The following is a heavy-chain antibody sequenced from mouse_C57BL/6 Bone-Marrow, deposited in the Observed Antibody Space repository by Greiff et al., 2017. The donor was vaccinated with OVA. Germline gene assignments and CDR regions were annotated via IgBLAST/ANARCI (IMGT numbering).Heavy chain of an antibody. CDR2: IYPGSGST. Sequence: QVQLQQPGAELVKPGASVKMSCKASGYTFTSYWITWVKQRPGQGLEWIGDIYPGSGSTNYNEKFKSKATLTVDTSSSTAYMQLSSLTSEDSAVYYCARGGIYYDGSSYGYWGQGTTLTVSS. V-gene: IGHV1-55*01. CDR3: ARGGIYYDGSSYGY. CDR1: GYTFTSYW. J-gene: IGHJ2*01. D-gene: IGHD1-1*01.